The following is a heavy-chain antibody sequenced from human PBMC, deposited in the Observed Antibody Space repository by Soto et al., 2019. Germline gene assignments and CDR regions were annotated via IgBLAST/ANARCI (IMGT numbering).Heavy chain of an antibody. CDR1: GGTFSSYA. Sequence: GASVKVSCKASGGTFSSYAISWVRQAPGQGLEWMGGIIPIFGTANYAQKFQGRVTITADESTSTAYMELSSLRSEDTAVYYCASLWNYRFDPWGQGTLVTVSS. D-gene: IGHD1-7*01. CDR2: IIPIFGTA. V-gene: IGHV1-69*13. CDR3: ASLWNYRFDP. J-gene: IGHJ5*02.